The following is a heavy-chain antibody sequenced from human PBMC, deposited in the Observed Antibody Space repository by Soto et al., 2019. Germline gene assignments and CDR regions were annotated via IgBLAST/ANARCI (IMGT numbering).Heavy chain of an antibody. V-gene: IGHV1-8*01. Sequence: QVQLVQSGAEVKKPGASVKVSCKASGYTFTTYDIHWVRQATGQGLEWMGWLNPNSGHTGYAQRFQGRVSMTRNTAISTVYMELSSLKSEDTGVYFCARDDYGDFDHWGQGTLVTVPP. CDR2: LNPNSGHT. CDR3: ARDDYGDFDH. D-gene: IGHD3-10*01. CDR1: GYTFTTYD. J-gene: IGHJ4*02.